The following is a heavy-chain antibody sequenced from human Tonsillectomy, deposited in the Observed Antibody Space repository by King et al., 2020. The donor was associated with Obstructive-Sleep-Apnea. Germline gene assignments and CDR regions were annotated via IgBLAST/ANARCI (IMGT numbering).Heavy chain of an antibody. V-gene: IGHV3-30*02. CDR3: ATTVVTPVFDY. CDR2: IRYDGSNK. D-gene: IGHD4-23*01. CDR1: GFTFSSYG. J-gene: IGHJ4*02. Sequence: VQLVESGGGVVQPGRSLRLSCAASGFTFSSYGMHWVRQAPGKGLEWVAFIRYDGSNKYYTDSVKDRFTISRDNSKNTLYLQMNSLRAEDTAVYYCATTVVTPVFDYWGQGTLVTVSS.